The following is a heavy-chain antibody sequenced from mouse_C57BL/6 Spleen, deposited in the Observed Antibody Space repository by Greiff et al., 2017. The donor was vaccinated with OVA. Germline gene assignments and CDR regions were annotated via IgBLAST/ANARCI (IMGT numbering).Heavy chain of an antibody. V-gene: IGHV1-82*01. CDR2: IYPGDGDT. CDR3: ARTSPVAY. Sequence: VQLQQSGPELVKPGASVTISCKASGYAFSSSWMNWVKQRPGKGLEWIGRIYPGDGDTNYNGKFKGKATLTADKSSSTAYMQLSSLTSEDSAVYFCARTSPVAYWGQGTLVTVSA. J-gene: IGHJ3*01. CDR1: GYAFSSSW.